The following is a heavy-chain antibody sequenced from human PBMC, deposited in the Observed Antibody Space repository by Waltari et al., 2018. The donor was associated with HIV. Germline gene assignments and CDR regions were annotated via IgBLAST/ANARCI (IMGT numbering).Heavy chain of an antibody. D-gene: IGHD2-2*01. Sequence: QLQLQESGPGLVKPSETLSLTCTVSGGSISSSSYYWGWIRQPPGKGLEWIGSIYYSGSTYYNPSLTSRFTISVDTSKNQVYLKLSSGTAADTAVYYCASVVVPGEAYYYYGMDVWGQGTTVTVSS. CDR1: GGSISSSSYY. CDR2: IYYSGST. J-gene: IGHJ6*02. CDR3: ASVVVPGEAYYYYGMDV. V-gene: IGHV4-39*01.